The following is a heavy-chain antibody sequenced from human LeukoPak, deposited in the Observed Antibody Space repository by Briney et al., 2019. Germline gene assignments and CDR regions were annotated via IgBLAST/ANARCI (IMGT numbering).Heavy chain of an antibody. CDR1: GYTLTELS. Sequence: ASVKVSCKVSGYTLTELSMHWVRQAPGKGLEWMGGFDPEDAETIYTQKFQGRVSMTEDTSTDTAYMELSSLRSEDTAVYYCARGHQTYYDMFPTYNWFDPWGQGTLVTVSS. J-gene: IGHJ5*02. D-gene: IGHD3-9*01. V-gene: IGHV1-24*01. CDR3: ARGHQTYYDMFPTYNWFDP. CDR2: FDPEDAET.